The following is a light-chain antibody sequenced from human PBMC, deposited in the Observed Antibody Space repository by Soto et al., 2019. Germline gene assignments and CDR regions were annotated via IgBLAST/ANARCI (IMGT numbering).Light chain of an antibody. J-gene: IGLJ1*01. Sequence: QSALTQPASVSGSPGQSITISRTGTSSDVGGYNYVSWFQHHPGKAPKLIIYEVPYRPSGVSNRFSGSKSGDTASLTISGLQAEDGADYYCSSFTNTITRYAFGTGTKVTVL. CDR3: SSFTNTITRYA. V-gene: IGLV2-14*01. CDR1: SSDVGGYNY. CDR2: EVP.